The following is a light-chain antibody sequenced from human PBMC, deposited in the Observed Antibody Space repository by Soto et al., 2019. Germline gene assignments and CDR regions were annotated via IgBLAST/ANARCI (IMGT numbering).Light chain of an antibody. CDR3: QQYNNWPPVA. V-gene: IGKV3-15*01. J-gene: IGKJ1*01. Sequence: EIVMTQSPATLSVSPGERATLSCRASQSVSSNLAWYQQKPGQAPRLLIYGASTRATGIPARFSGSGSGTEFTLTISSLQSEDFAVYSCQQYNNWPPVAFGQGTKVEIK. CDR1: QSVSSN. CDR2: GAS.